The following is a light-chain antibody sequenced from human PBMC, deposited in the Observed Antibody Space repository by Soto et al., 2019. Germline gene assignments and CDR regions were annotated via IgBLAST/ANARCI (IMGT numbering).Light chain of an antibody. CDR1: QSIRNS. Sequence: EIVLTQSPGTLSLSPGERATLSCRASQSIRNSLAWYQQRPGQSPRLLIYAASSRATGVPDRFSGGGSATDFTLTVSRLEPEDFAVYYCQQYGGSRRTFGQGTTLEIK. V-gene: IGKV3-20*01. CDR2: AAS. J-gene: IGKJ2*01. CDR3: QQYGGSRRT.